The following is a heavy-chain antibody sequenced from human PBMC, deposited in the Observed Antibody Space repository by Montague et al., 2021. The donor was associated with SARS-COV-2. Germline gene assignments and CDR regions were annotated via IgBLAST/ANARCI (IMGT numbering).Heavy chain of an antibody. CDR1: GVSIRRYY. D-gene: IGHD3-10*01. CDR2: IFRRGAT. V-gene: IGHV4-59*01. CDR3: ARTSRGSRYFYGVDV. Sequence: SETLSLTCTVSGVSIRRYYWDWNRPPPRLALECIWHIFRRGATNYNPPLKSRVIISLDTSKSQFSLRLSSVTAADTAIYYCARTSRGSRYFYGVDVWGQGTTVTVSS. J-gene: IGHJ6*02.